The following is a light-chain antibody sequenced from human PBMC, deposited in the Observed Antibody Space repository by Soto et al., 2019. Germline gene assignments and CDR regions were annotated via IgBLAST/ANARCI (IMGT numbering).Light chain of an antibody. V-gene: IGLV2-14*01. J-gene: IGLJ1*01. CDR2: DVS. CDR3: SSYTRTTTLYV. CDR1: SSDVGAYNY. Sequence: QSALTQPASVSGSPGQSITISCTGTSSDVGAYNYVSWYQQRPGKAPKLMIYDVSNRPSGVSNRFSGSKSGNTASLTISGLQAEDEADYYCSSYTRTTTLYVFGTGTKLTVL.